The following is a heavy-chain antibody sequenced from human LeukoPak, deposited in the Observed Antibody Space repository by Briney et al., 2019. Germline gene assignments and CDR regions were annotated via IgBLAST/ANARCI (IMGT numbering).Heavy chain of an antibody. CDR3: ARNSGGNFYFDY. D-gene: IGHD4-23*01. CDR1: GFSFSTYT. CDR2: IGSSGRTI. J-gene: IGHJ4*02. Sequence: GGSLRLSCATSGFSFSTYTMNWVRQAPGKGLEWISYIGSSGRTIHYADSVKGRFTISRDNAKNSLYLQMNSLRAEDTVVYYCARNSGGNFYFDYWGQGTLVTVSS. V-gene: IGHV3-48*04.